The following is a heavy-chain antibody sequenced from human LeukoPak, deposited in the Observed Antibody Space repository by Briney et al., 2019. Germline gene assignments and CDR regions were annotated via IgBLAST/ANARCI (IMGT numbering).Heavy chain of an antibody. D-gene: IGHD1-26*01. J-gene: IGHJ4*02. CDR2: IKQDGSEK. CDR3: AKRGGSGSYSGYFDY. CDR1: GFTFSSYA. Sequence: GSLRLSCAASGFTFSSYAMSWVRQAPGKGLEWVANIKQDGSEKYYVDSVKGRFSISRDNAKNSLYLQMNSLRAEDTAVYYCAKRGGSGSYSGYFDYWGQGTLVTVSS. V-gene: IGHV3-7*03.